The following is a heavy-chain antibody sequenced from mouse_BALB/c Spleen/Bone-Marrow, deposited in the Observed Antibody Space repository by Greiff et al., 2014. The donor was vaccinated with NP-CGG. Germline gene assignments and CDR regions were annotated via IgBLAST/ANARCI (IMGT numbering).Heavy chain of an antibody. V-gene: IGHV5-17*02. CDR2: ISSGSSTI. J-gene: IGHJ4*01. Sequence: EVKLMESGGGLVQPGGSRKLSCAASGFTFSSFGMHWVRQAPEKGLEWVAYISSGSSTIYYADTVKGRFTISRGNPKNTLFLQMTSLRSEDTAMYYCARWGYYYAMDYWGQGTSVTVSS. CDR1: GFTFSSFG. CDR3: ARWGYYYAMDY.